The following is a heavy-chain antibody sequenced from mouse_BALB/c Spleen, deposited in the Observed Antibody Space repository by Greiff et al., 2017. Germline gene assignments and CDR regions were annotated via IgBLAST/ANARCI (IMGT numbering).Heavy chain of an antibody. CDR2: IDPANGNT. Sequence: EVQLQQSGAELVKPGASVKLSCTASGFNIKDTYMHWVKQRPEQGLEWIGRIDPANGNTKYDPKFQGKATITADTSSNTAYLQLSSLTSEDTAVYYCARSITTVPYFDVWGAGTTVTVSS. J-gene: IGHJ1*01. CDR3: ARSITTVPYFDV. D-gene: IGHD1-1*01. CDR1: GFNIKDTY. V-gene: IGHV14-3*02.